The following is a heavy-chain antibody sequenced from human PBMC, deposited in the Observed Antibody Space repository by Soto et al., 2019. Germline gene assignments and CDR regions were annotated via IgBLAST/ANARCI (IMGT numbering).Heavy chain of an antibody. D-gene: IGHD6-19*01. CDR2: IWYDGSNK. CDR1: GFTFSSYG. V-gene: IGHV3-33*01. Sequence: QVQLVESGGGVVQPGRSLRLSCAASGFTFSSYGMHWVRQAPGKGLEWVAVIWYDGSNKYYADSVKGRFTISRDNSKNTLYLQMNSLRAEDTAVYYCARAMKAVAAFDYWGQGTLVTVSS. CDR3: ARAMKAVAAFDY. J-gene: IGHJ4*02.